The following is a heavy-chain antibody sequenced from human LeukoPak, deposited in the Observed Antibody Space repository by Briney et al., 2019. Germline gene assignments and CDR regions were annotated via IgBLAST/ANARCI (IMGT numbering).Heavy chain of an antibody. CDR3: ARRRTYYYDSSGYYVTFFDY. CDR1: GGSFSGYY. CDR2: INHSGST. J-gene: IGHJ4*02. Sequence: SETLSLTCAVYGGSFSGYYWSWIRQPPGKGLEWIGEINHSGSTNYNQSLKSRFTISVDTSKNQFSLKLSSVTAADTAVYYCARRRTYYYDSSGYYVTFFDYWGQGTLVTVSS. V-gene: IGHV4-34*01. D-gene: IGHD3-22*01.